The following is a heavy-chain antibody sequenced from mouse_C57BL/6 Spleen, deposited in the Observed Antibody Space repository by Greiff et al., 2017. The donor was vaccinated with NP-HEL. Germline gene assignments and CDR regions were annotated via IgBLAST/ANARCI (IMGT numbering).Heavy chain of an antibody. J-gene: IGHJ2*01. CDR1: GYTFTDYY. CDR2: INPYNGGT. V-gene: IGHV1-19*01. D-gene: IGHD6-1*01. Sequence: EVKLVESGPVLVKPGASVKMSCKASGYTFTDYYMNWVKQSHGKSLEWIGVINPYNGGTSYNQKFKGKATLTVDKSSSTAYMELNSLTSEDSAVYYCAKSSGYLDYWGQGTTLTVSS. CDR3: AKSSGYLDY.